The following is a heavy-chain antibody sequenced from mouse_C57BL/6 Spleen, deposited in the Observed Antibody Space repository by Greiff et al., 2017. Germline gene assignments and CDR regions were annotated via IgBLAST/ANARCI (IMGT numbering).Heavy chain of an antibody. D-gene: IGHD3-1*01. V-gene: IGHV5-17*01. Sequence: EVKVVESGGGLVKPGGSLKLSCAASGFTFSDYGMHWVRQAPEKGLEWVAYISSGSSTIYYADTVKGRFTISRDNAKNTLFLQMTSLRSEDTAMYYCARQLLDYFDYWGQGTTLTVSS. CDR3: ARQLLDYFDY. CDR1: GFTFSDYG. J-gene: IGHJ2*01. CDR2: ISSGSSTI.